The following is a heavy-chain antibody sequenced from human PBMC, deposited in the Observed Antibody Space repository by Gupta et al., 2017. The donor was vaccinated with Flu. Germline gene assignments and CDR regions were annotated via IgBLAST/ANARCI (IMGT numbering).Heavy chain of an antibody. CDR2: VKLDETSK. Sequence: SFLVNCVREAPGKGLEWVANVKLDETSKNYVDSVKGRFTVSRDNDKNTLYLAMDSVGAADTAVCFVARNRRWELFDSWGQGALVTVSS. J-gene: IGHJ5*01. D-gene: IGHD1-7*01. CDR1: SFL. CDR3: ARNRRWELFDS. V-gene: IGHV3-7*01.